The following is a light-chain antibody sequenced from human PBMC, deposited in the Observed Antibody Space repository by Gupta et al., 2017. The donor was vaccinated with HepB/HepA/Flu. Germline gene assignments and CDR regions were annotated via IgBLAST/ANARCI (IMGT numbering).Light chain of an antibody. CDR3: CSYASSSTVV. J-gene: IGLJ2*01. V-gene: IGLV2-23*02. CDR1: SSDVGSYNL. Sequence: SALTQPAHVSGSPGQSITISCTGTSSDVGSYNLVSWYQQHPGKAPKLMIYEVSKRPSGVSHRFSGSKSGNTASLTISGLQAEDEADYCCCSYASSSTVVFGGGTKLTVL. CDR2: EVS.